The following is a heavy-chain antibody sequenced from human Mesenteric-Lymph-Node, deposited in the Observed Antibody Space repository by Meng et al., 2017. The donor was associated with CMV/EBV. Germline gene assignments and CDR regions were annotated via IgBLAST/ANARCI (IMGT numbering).Heavy chain of an antibody. J-gene: IGHJ6*02. Sequence: GESLKISCAASGFTFSSYSMNWVRQAPGKGLEWVSSLSYTSNYKDYADSVKGRFTISRDNAKKSLYLQMNSLRDEDSALYYCAKGAPGNYYAMDVWGQGTTVTVSS. CDR1: GFTFSSYS. CDR2: LSYTSNYK. CDR3: AKGAPGNYYAMDV. V-gene: IGHV3-21*04.